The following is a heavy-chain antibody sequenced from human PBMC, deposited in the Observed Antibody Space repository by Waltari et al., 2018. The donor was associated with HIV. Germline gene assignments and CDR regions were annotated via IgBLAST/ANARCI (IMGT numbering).Heavy chain of an antibody. Sequence: ESGGGRAKPGGTLKLSCSGSGFTFKAYCVSWIRQTPGRGLEWISSISDDSSFIYYADSVKGRFTVSRDNVRNSVFLQMNDVRAEDTAKYFCGAFLCAEDCRDGFDVWGQGTMVTVSS. CDR3: GAFLCAEDCRDGFDV. CDR2: ISDDSSFI. V-gene: IGHV3-21*06. D-gene: IGHD2-21*02. J-gene: IGHJ3*01. CDR1: GFTFKAYC.